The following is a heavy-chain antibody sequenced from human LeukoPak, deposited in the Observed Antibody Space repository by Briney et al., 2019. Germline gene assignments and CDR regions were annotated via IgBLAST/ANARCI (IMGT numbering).Heavy chain of an antibody. CDR3: ARRRYDYVWGSYRYQYFDY. CDR2: INHSGST. Sequence: SETLSLTCAVYGGSFSGYYWSWIRQPPGKGLEWIGEINHSGSTNYNPSLKSRVTISVDTSKNQFSLKLSSVTAADTAVYYCARRRYDYVWGSYRYQYFDYWGQGTLVTVSP. CDR1: GGSFSGYY. J-gene: IGHJ4*02. D-gene: IGHD3-16*02. V-gene: IGHV4-34*01.